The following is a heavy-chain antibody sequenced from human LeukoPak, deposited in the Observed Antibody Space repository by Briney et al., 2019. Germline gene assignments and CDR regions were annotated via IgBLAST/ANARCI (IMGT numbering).Heavy chain of an antibody. Sequence: GGSLRLXCAASGFTFDDYAMQWVRRAPGKGLEWVSGISWNSGSIGYADSVKGRFTISRDNAKNSLYLQMNSLRAEDMALYYCAKDIDSSSWPDAFDIWGQGTMVTVSS. D-gene: IGHD6-13*01. V-gene: IGHV3-9*03. CDR2: ISWNSGSI. J-gene: IGHJ3*02. CDR1: GFTFDDYA. CDR3: AKDIDSSSWPDAFDI.